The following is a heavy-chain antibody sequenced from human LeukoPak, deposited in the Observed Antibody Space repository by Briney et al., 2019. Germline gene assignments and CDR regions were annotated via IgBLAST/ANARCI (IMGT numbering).Heavy chain of an antibody. Sequence: SETLSLTCTVSGGSISSSSYCWGWIRQPPGKGLEWIGSIYYSGSTYYNPSLKSRVTISVDTSKNQFSLKLSSVTAADTAVYYCASESPGHRDILTGYYLYYYYGMDVWGQGTTVTVSS. CDR1: GGSISSSSYC. D-gene: IGHD3-9*01. J-gene: IGHJ6*02. CDR2: IYYSGST. CDR3: ASESPGHRDILTGYYLYYYYGMDV. V-gene: IGHV4-39*01.